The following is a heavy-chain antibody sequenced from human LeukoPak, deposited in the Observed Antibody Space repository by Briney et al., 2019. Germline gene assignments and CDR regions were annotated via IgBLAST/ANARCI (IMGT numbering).Heavy chain of an antibody. D-gene: IGHD6-13*01. V-gene: IGHV4-38-2*02. Sequence: SETLSLTCTVSGYSISSGYYWGWIRQPPGKGLEWIGSIYHSGSTYYNPSLKSRVTISVDTSKNQFSLKLSFVTAADTAVYYCAWSSSRWGFDPWGQGTLVTVSS. CDR3: AWSSSRWGFDP. CDR1: GYSISSGYY. J-gene: IGHJ5*02. CDR2: IYHSGST.